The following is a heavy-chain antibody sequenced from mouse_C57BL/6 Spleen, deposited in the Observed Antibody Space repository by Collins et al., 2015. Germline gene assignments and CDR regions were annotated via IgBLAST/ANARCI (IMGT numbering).Heavy chain of an antibody. Sequence: GSLKLSCAASGFTFSSYAMSWVRQTPEKRLEWVAYISSGGDYIYYADTVKGRFTISRDNARNTLYLQMSSLKSEDTAMYYCTRVNYGSSLYYFDYWGQGTTLTVSS. CDR1: GFTFSSYA. D-gene: IGHD1-1*01. J-gene: IGHJ2*01. CDR2: ISSGGDYI. V-gene: IGHV5-9-1*02. CDR3: TRVNYGSSLYYFDY.